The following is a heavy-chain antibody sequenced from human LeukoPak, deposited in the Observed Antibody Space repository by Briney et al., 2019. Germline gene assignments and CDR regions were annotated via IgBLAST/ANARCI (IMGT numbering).Heavy chain of an antibody. CDR1: GGSISSSSYY. Sequence: SETLSLTCTVSGGSISSSSYYWGWIRQPPGKGLEWIGSIYYSGSTYYNPSLKSRVTLSVDTPKNQFSLKLSSVTAADTAVYYCARHEVTGDSPEDYFDCWGQGTLVTVPS. D-gene: IGHD6-13*01. CDR2: IYYSGST. CDR3: ARHEVTGDSPEDYFDC. V-gene: IGHV4-39*01. J-gene: IGHJ4*02.